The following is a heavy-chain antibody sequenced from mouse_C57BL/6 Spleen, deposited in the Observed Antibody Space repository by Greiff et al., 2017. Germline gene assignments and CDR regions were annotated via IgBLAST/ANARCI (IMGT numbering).Heavy chain of an antibody. CDR2: ISDGGSYT. V-gene: IGHV5-4*01. CDR3: VRDVVPSFYSCDYYALDY. J-gene: IGHJ4*01. CDR1: GFTFSSYA. Sequence: EVMLVESGGGLVKPGGSLKLSCAASGFTFSSYAMSWVRQTPEKRLEWVATISDGGSYTYYPDNVKGRFTISRDNAKNHLSLQMSHLKSADTAKYYSVRDVVPSFYSCDYYALDYWGQGTTLTVSS. D-gene: IGHD2-12*01.